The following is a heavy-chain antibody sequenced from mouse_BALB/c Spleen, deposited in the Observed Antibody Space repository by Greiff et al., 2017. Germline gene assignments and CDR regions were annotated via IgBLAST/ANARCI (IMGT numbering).Heavy chain of an antibody. D-gene: IGHD1-1*01. Sequence: VQLQQTGPELVKPGASVKISCKASGYSFTDYIMLWVKQSHGKSLEWIGNINPYYGSTSYNLKFKGKATLTVDKSSSTAYMQLNSLTSEDSAVYYCARGPYYGSSFYAMDYWGQGTSVTVSS. J-gene: IGHJ4*01. CDR2: INPYYGST. V-gene: IGHV1-39*01. CDR1: GYSFTDYI. CDR3: ARGPYYGSSFYAMDY.